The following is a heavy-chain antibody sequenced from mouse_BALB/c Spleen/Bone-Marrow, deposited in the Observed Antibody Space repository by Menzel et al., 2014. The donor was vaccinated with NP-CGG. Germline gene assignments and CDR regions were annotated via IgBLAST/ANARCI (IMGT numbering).Heavy chain of an antibody. J-gene: IGHJ3*01. CDR2: IWAGGST. V-gene: IGHV2-9*02. CDR3: ARALDSSGYGFAY. Sequence: QVQLQQSGPGLVAPSQSLSIPCTVSGFSLTSYGVHWVRQPPGKGLEWLGVIWAGGSTNYNSALMSRLSISKDSSKSQVFLKMNSLQTDDTAMYYCARALDSSGYGFAYWGQGTLVTVSA. CDR1: GFSLTSYG. D-gene: IGHD3-2*01.